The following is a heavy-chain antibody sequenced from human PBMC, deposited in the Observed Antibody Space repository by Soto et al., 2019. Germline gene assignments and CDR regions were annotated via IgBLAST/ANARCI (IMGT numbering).Heavy chain of an antibody. D-gene: IGHD2-15*01. J-gene: IGHJ4*02. CDR1: GYTFTSYD. V-gene: IGHV1-8*01. CDR3: ARGRTVRSPLEIDY. CDR2: MKPNSGNT. Sequence: QVQLVQSGAEVKKPGASVKVSCKASGYTFTSYDINWVRQATGQGLEWMGWMKPNSGNTGYAQKFQGRLTMTRNTSISTAYMELSSLISEDTAVYYCARGRTVRSPLEIDYWGQGTLVTVSS.